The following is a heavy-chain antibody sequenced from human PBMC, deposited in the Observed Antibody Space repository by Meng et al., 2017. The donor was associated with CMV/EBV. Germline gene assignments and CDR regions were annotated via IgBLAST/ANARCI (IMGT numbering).Heavy chain of an antibody. CDR1: GFTVSSNY. J-gene: IGHJ6*02. CDR2: IYSGGST. D-gene: IGHD6-25*01. Sequence: GESLKISCAASGFTVSSNYMSWVRQAPGKGLEWVSVIYSGGSTYYADSVKGRFTISRDNSKNTLYLQMNSLRAEDTAVHYCATSGGYYYYGMDVWGQGTTVTVSS. CDR3: ATSGGYYYYGMDV. V-gene: IGHV3-53*01.